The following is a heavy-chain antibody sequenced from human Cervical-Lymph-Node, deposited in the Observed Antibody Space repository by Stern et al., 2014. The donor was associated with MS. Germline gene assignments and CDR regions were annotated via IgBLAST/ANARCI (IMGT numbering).Heavy chain of an antibody. Sequence: MQLVESGAEVRKPGASVKVSCKASGYAFTNYYLHWVRQAPGQGLEWMGRMNPKSGNAVYSQEFQGRVSMTRNTSIGTAYLELGGLTSDDTAVFYCARVPRPGFHFDYWGQGTLVTVTS. CDR3: ARVPRPGFHFDY. CDR2: MNPKSGNA. J-gene: IGHJ4*02. CDR1: GYAFTNYY. V-gene: IGHV1-8*01. D-gene: IGHD2-15*01.